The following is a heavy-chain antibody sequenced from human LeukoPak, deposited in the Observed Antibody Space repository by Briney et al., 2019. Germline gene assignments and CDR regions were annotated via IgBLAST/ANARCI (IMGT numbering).Heavy chain of an antibody. CDR3: ARDNDSGRTFRAPDS. Sequence: GGSLRLSCAASGFTFSDYYMSWIRQAPGKGLEWVSYISSSGSTIYYADAVKGRFTISRDNAKNSLYLQMNRLRPEDTAVYYCARDNDSGRTFRAPDSWGPGTLVTVSS. CDR2: ISSSGSTI. D-gene: IGHD4-23*01. CDR1: GFTFSDYY. V-gene: IGHV3-11*01. J-gene: IGHJ4*02.